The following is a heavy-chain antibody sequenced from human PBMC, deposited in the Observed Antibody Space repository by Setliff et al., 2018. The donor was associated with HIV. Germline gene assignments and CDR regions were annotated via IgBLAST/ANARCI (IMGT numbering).Heavy chain of an antibody. CDR3: ASTSGSGSAAVGDI. D-gene: IGHD1-26*01. V-gene: IGHV4-59*05. J-gene: IGHJ3*02. CDR1: GGSISISD. Sequence: SETLSLTCTVSGGSISISDWSWIRQPPGKGLEWIGSIYYRGSTYYNPSLKSRVTISVDTSKNQFSLKLNSVTAADTAVYYCASTSGSGSAAVGDIWGQGTMVTVSS. CDR2: IYYRGST.